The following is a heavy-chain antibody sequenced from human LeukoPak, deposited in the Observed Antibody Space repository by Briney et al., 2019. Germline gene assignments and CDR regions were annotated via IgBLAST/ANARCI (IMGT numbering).Heavy chain of an antibody. V-gene: IGHV1-24*01. CDR3: ATARGYYYGMDV. CDR1: GYTLTELS. CDR2: FDPEDGET. J-gene: IGHJ6*02. D-gene: IGHD3-10*01. Sequence: ASVKVSCKVSGYTLTELSMHWVRQAPGKGLEWMGGFDPEDGETIYAQKFQGRVTMTEDTSTDTAYMELSSLRSEDTAVYYCATARGYYYGMDVWGQGTTVTVSS.